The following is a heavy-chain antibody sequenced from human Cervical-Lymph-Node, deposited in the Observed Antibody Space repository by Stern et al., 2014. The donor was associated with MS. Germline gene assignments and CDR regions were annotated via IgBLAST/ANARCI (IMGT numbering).Heavy chain of an antibody. CDR3: RAAGRVVAGGEFEDY. D-gene: IGHD6-19*01. Sequence: QVQLVQSGGGVVQPGRSLRLSCAASGLTFSSFGMHWVRQAPGKGLEWVAVIWHDGSKKYYSDSVKGRFSISRDNSKNALYLQMNSLRGEDTAVYYCRAAGRVVAGGEFEDYWGQGTLVTVSS. V-gene: IGHV3-33*01. CDR2: IWHDGSKK. CDR1: GLTFSSFG. J-gene: IGHJ4*02.